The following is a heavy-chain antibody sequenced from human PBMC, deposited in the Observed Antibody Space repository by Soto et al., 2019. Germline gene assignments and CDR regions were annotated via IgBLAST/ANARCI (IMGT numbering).Heavy chain of an antibody. CDR1: GFTFSSFA. D-gene: IGHD4-17*01. CDR2: ISNSGGSV. Sequence: PGGSLRLSCAASGFTFSSFAMSWVLQAPGKGLEWVSGISNSGGSVNYADSVKGRFTISRDNSKNTLSLEMNSLRAEDTALYYFFKVKWTYGSVSYICGQGTMVIVSS. J-gene: IGHJ3*02. V-gene: IGHV3-23*01. CDR3: FKVKWTYGSVSYI.